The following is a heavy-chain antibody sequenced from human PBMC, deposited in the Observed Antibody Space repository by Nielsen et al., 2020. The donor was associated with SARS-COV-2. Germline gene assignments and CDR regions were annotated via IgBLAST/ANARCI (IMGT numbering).Heavy chain of an antibody. CDR1: GFTVSSNY. J-gene: IGHJ3*02. CDR3: ARSPASDAFDI. V-gene: IGHV3-53*01. CDR2: IYSGGST. Sequence: GGSLRLSCAASGFTVSSNYMNWVRQAPGKGLEWVSVIYSGGSTYYADSVKGRFTISRDNSKNTLYLQMNSLRAEDTAVYYCARSPASDAFDIWGQGTMVTVSS.